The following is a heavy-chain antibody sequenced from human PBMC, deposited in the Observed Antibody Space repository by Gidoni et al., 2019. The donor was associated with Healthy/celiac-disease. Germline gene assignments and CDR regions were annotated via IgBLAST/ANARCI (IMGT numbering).Heavy chain of an antibody. D-gene: IGHD5-18*01. V-gene: IGHV2-5*01. CDR3: AHRGWVDTAMVHFDY. CDR1: GFPLSTSGVG. J-gene: IGHJ4*02. Sequence: QITLKESGPTLVNPTQTLTLTCTFPGFPLSTSGVGVGWYRQPPGKALEWLALIYWNDDKRYSPSLKSRITITKDTSKNQVVLTMTNMDPVDTATYYCAHRGWVDTAMVHFDYWGQGTLVTVSS. CDR2: IYWNDDK.